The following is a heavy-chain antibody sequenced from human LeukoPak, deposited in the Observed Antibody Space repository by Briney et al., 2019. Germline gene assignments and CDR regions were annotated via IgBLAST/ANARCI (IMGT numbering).Heavy chain of an antibody. V-gene: IGHV1-2*02. CDR3: ARSEVAVVIPIRRYFDS. D-gene: IGHD3-22*01. J-gene: IGHJ4*02. CDR2: INPKSGDT. CDR1: GYTFSAYY. Sequence: GASVKVSCKASGYTFSAYYVHWVRQAPGQGLEWMGWINPKSGDTNYPQNFQGRVTMTRDTSISTAYMDLSSLRSDDTAVYYCARSEVAVVIPIRRYFDSWGQGTLVTVSS.